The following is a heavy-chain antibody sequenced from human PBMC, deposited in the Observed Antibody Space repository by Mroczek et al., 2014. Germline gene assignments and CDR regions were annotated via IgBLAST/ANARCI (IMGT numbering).Heavy chain of an antibody. Sequence: QVQLQESGPGLVKPSQTLSLTCTVSGGSISSGSYYWSWIRQPAGKGLEWIGRIYTSGSTNYNPSLKSRVTMSVDTSKNQFSLKLSSVTAADTAVYYCARDRAAAGDYYYYYMDVWGKGTTVTVSS. CDR2: IYTSGST. CDR1: GGSISSGSYY. CDR3: ARDRAAAGDYYYYYMDV. V-gene: IGHV4-61*02. D-gene: IGHD6-13*01. J-gene: IGHJ6*03.